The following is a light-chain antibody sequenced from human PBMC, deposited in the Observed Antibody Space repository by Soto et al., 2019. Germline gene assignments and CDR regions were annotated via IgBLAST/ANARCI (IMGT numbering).Light chain of an antibody. V-gene: IGKV1-39*01. CDR1: RDVSIY. Sequence: EIPLTQSPSSLAASVGDRLTLHVRANRDVSIYLNWYQHKPGKGPTLLIHATSNLQIGVPSRFSGSGSGTEFTLTISSLEPEDFGTYYCQQSYKMPSFGQGTRLEIK. J-gene: IGKJ5*01. CDR2: ATS. CDR3: QQSYKMPS.